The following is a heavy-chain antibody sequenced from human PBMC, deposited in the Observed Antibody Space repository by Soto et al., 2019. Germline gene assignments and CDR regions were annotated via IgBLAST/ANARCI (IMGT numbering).Heavy chain of an antibody. J-gene: IGHJ5*02. CDR2: IIYSGSF. Sequence: PSETLSLTCTVSGGSISSGTSYWSWIRQRPGKGLEWIGYIIYSGSFNYTPSLRGRVMISADTSKNQFTLRLISVTAADRAVYYCARGLSYYYGSGRPEENWFDPGGQGTLVTVSS. CDR1: GGSISSGTSY. CDR3: ARGLSYYYGSGRPEENWFDP. D-gene: IGHD3-10*01. V-gene: IGHV4-31*03.